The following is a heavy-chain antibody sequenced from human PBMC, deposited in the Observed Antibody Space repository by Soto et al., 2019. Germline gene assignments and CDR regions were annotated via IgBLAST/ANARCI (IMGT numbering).Heavy chain of an antibody. V-gene: IGHV4-59*01. CDR3: ARDGGYYGSGSYVSNYYYYGMDV. CDR1: GGSISSYY. CDR2: IYYSGST. J-gene: IGHJ6*02. D-gene: IGHD3-10*01. Sequence: SETLSLTCTVSGGSISSYYWSWIRQPPGKGLEWIGYIYYSGSTNYNPSLESRVTISVDTSKNQFSLKLSSVTAADTAVYYFARDGGYYGSGSYVSNYYYYGMDVWGQGTTVT.